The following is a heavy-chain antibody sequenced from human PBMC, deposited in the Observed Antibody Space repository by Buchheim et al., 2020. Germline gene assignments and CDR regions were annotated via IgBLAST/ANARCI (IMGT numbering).Heavy chain of an antibody. CDR3: ARHRALGYCSSLNCYSFDP. CDR2: IFYSGST. V-gene: IGHV4-59*08. D-gene: IGHD2-2*01. J-gene: IGHJ5*01. Sequence: QVQLQESGPGLVKPSETLSLTCTVSGGSMSRYYWSWMRQSPGKGLEWIGYIFYSGSTNYNPALKSRVTIPVDMSNNQLSRKLNSVTAADTAVYYCARHRALGYCSSLNCYSFDPWGQGIL. CDR1: GGSMSRYY.